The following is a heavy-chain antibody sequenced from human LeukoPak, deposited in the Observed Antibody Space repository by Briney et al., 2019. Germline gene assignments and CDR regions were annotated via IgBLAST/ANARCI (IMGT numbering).Heavy chain of an antibody. CDR1: GGSISSYY. Sequence: SETLSLTCTVSGGSISSYYWSWIRQPPGKGLEWIGDIYYSGSTNYNPSLKSRVTISVDTSKNQFSLQLSSVTAADTAVYYCASRGLSIVAHFDYWGQGTLVTVSS. CDR2: IYYSGST. V-gene: IGHV4-59*01. D-gene: IGHD4-17*01. J-gene: IGHJ4*02. CDR3: ASRGLSIVAHFDY.